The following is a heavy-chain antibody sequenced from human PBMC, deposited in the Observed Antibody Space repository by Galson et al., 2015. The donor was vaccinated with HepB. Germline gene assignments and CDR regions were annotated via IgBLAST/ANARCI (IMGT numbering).Heavy chain of an antibody. CDR3: ASSPGGDRGRVFNGDYEG. Sequence: SVKVSCKASGGTFSSYAISWVRQAPGQGLEWMGGIIPIFGTANYAQKFQGRVTITADESTSTAYMELSSLRSEDTAVYYCASSPGGDRGRVFNGDYEGWGQGTLVTVSS. CDR2: IIPIFGTA. J-gene: IGHJ4*02. D-gene: IGHD4-17*01. CDR1: GGTFSSYA. V-gene: IGHV1-69*13.